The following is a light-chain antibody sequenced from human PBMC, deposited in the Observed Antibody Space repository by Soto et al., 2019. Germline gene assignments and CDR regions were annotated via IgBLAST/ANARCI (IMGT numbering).Light chain of an antibody. J-gene: IGLJ1*01. V-gene: IGLV1-44*01. CDR1: SSNVGSDT. CDR3: AAWDDSLNGRYV. CDR2: SND. Sequence: QSALTQPPSASGTPGQRVTISCSGSSSNVGSDTVNWYQHLPGTAPKLLIYSNDQRPSGVPDRFSGSKSGTSASLAISGLQSEDEADYYCAAWDDSLNGRYVFGTGTKLTVL.